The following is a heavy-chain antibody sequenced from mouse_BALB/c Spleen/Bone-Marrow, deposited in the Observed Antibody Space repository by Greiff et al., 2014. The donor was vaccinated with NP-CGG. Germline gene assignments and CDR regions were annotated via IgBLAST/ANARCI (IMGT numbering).Heavy chain of an antibody. CDR2: IYPGSDST. CDR3: AREKDWVFDY. V-gene: IGHV1-55*01. J-gene: IGHJ2*01. D-gene: IGHD4-1*01. CDR1: GYTFTSYW. Sequence: LQESGAELVKPGTSVKMSCKASGYTFTSYWMHWVKQRPGQGLEWIGDIYPGSDSTNYNEEFKCKAALTVDTSSSTAYMQLSSLTSEDSAVYYCAREKDWVFDYWGQGTTLTVSS.